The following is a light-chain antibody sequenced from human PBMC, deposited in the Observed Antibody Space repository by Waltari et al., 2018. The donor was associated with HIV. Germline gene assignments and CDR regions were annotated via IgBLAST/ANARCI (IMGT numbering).Light chain of an antibody. V-gene: IGLV1-40*01. Sequence: QSVLTQPPSVSGAPGQRVTISCTGSSSNIGAGYDVHWYQQLPGTAPKLLIYDNNKRPSGVHDRFSGSKSGTSASLAITGLQAEDEADYYCQSYDSSLSGSVFGGGTKLTVL. CDR3: QSYDSSLSGSV. CDR1: SSNIGAGYD. J-gene: IGLJ3*02. CDR2: DNN.